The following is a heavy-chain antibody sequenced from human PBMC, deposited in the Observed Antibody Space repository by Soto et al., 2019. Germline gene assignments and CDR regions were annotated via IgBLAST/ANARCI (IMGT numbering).Heavy chain of an antibody. CDR2: INPNSGDT. J-gene: IGHJ4*02. V-gene: IGHV1-2*02. CDR3: ARAPGIANRPGGYYIDY. CDR1: GYTFTGYY. Sequence: QVQLVQSGAEVKKPGASVKVSCKASGYTFTGYYMHWVRQAPGQGLEWMGWINPNSGDTNFAQKFQGRVTMTRDTSIRTAYMELSRLRSDDTAVYFCARAPGIANRPGGYYIDYWGQGTLVTVSS. D-gene: IGHD6-6*01.